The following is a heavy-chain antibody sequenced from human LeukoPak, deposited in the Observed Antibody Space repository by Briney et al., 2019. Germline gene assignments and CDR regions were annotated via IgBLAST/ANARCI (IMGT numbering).Heavy chain of an antibody. Sequence: KPSETLSLTCAVSGGSISSSNWWSWVRQPPGKGLEWIGEIYHSGSTNYNPSLKSRVTISVDKSKNQFSLKLSSVTAADTAVYYCAVVSFRYDSSGYYPNWGQGTLVTVSS. D-gene: IGHD3-22*01. V-gene: IGHV4-4*02. J-gene: IGHJ4*02. CDR2: IYHSGST. CDR1: GGSISSSNW. CDR3: AVVSFRYDSSGYYPN.